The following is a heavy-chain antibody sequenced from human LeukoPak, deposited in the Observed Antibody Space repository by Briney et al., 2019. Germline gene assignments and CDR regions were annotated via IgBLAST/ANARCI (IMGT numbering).Heavy chain of an antibody. CDR1: GVTFSSNY. D-gene: IGHD6-13*01. J-gene: IGHJ4*02. Sequence: HRGGSLRLSCAVSGVTFSSNYRSWVRQAPGKGLEWVGDIYSGGSTYYTHSVKGRVTISRDKSKNTLYLKVKRVRAGDTAVYYCAKDPRRYSSSWLFDYDGRGTLVTV. V-gene: IGHV3-66*01. CDR2: IYSGGST. CDR3: AKDPRRYSSSWLFDY.